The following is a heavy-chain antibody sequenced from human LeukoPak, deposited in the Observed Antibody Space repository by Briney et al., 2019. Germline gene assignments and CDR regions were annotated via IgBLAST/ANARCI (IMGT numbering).Heavy chain of an antibody. CDR2: IRYDGSNK. Sequence: GGSLRLSCAASGFTFSSYVMHWVRQAPGKGLEWVAFIRYDGSNKYYADSVKGRFTISRDSSKNTLYLQMNSLRAEDTAVYYCAKDRSIAAAHWGQGTMVTVSS. D-gene: IGHD6-13*01. V-gene: IGHV3-30*02. CDR1: GFTFSSYV. J-gene: IGHJ4*02. CDR3: AKDRSIAAAH.